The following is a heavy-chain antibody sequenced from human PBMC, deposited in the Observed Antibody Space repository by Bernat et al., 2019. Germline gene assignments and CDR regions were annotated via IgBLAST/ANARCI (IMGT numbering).Heavy chain of an antibody. CDR3: ARQRGIPRLIAVALYFDY. J-gene: IGHJ4*02. CDR1: GGSISSSSYY. D-gene: IGHD6-19*01. Sequence: QLQLQESGPGLVKPSETLSLTCTVSGGSISSSSYYWGWIRQPPGKGLEWIGSIYYSGSTYYNPALKSRVTISVDTSKNQFSLKLSSVTAADTAVYYCARQRGIPRLIAVALYFDYWGQGTLVTVSS. CDR2: IYYSGST. V-gene: IGHV4-39*01.